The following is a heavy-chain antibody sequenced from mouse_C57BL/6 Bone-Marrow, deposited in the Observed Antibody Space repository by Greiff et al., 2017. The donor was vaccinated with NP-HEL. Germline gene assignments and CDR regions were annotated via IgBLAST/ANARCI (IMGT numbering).Heavy chain of an antibody. V-gene: IGHV1-81*01. CDR3: AREGFYDGYYVLYFDV. CDR2: IYPRSGNT. CDR1: GYTFTSYG. Sequence: QVQLQQSGAELARPGASVKLSCKASGYTFTSYGISWVKQSTGQGLEWIGEIYPRSGNTYYNEKFKGKATLTADKSSSTAYMELRSLTSEDSAVYFCAREGFYDGYYVLYFDVWGTGTTVTGSS. J-gene: IGHJ1*03. D-gene: IGHD2-3*01.